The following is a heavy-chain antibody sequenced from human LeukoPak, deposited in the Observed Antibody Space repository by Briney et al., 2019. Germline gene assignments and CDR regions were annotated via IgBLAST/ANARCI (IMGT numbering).Heavy chain of an antibody. D-gene: IGHD5-12*01. V-gene: IGHV4-30-4*01. Sequence: SETLSLTCTVSGGSISSGDYYWRWIRQPPGKGLEWIGYIYYSGSTYYNPSLKSRVTISVDTSKNQFSLKLSSVTAADTAVYYCARESIVATNHLDYWGQGTLVTVSS. CDR3: ARESIVATNHLDY. J-gene: IGHJ4*02. CDR2: IYYSGST. CDR1: GGSISSGDYY.